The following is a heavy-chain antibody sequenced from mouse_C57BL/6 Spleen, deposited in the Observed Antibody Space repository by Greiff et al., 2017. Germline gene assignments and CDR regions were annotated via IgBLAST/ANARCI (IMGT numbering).Heavy chain of an antibody. CDR1: GYTFTDYY. CDR2: INPYNGGT. D-gene: IGHD1-1*01. Sequence: EVQLQQSGPVLVKPGASVKMSCKASGYTFTDYYMNWVKQSHGKSLEWIGVINPYNGGTSYNQKFKGKATLTVDKSSSTAYMELNSLTSEDSAVYYCARNYGSYAMDYWGQGTSVTVSS. CDR3: ARNYGSYAMDY. V-gene: IGHV1-19*01. J-gene: IGHJ4*01.